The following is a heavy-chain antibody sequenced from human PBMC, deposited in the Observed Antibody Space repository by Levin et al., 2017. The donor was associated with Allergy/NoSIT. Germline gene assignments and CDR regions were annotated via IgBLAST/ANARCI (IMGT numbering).Heavy chain of an antibody. CDR2: ISSRSNYK. D-gene: IGHD2-21*02. CDR1: GFTFSTYS. Sequence: LSLTCAASGFTFSTYSMNWVRQGPGKGLEWVSSISSRSNYKYYVDSVKGRFTISRDNAKNSMYLQMSRLRDEDTAVYYCARGGANCGGDCYSELDPWGQGTLVTVSS. J-gene: IGHJ5*02. V-gene: IGHV3-21*01. CDR3: ARGGANCGGDCYSELDP.